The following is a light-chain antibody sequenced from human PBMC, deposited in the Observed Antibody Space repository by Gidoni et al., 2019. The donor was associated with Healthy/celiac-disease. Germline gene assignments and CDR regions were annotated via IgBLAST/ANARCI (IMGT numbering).Light chain of an antibody. Sequence: EIVLTQSPGTLSLSPGERATLSCRASQSVSSSYVAWYQQKPGQAPRLLIYGASSRATGIPDRFSGSGSGTDFTLTISRLEPEDFAVYYCQQYGSPPATFGQGTKVEIK. CDR3: QQYGSPPAT. J-gene: IGKJ1*01. CDR2: GAS. V-gene: IGKV3-20*01. CDR1: QSVSSSY.